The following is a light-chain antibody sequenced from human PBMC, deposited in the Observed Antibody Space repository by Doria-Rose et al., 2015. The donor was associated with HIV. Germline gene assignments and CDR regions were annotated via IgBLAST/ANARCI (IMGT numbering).Light chain of an antibody. V-gene: IGKV4-1*01. CDR2: WAS. Sequence: DIQMTQSPESLGMSLGERATLNCKSNQSLLYTSKHYLAWYQQKPGQPPKLLSYWASTRQSGVPARFSGSGSGTDFTLTISSLEAEDVAVYYCQQYYDTPSFGPGTTVDIK. CDR3: QQYYDTPS. J-gene: IGKJ3*01. CDR1: QSLLYTSKHY.